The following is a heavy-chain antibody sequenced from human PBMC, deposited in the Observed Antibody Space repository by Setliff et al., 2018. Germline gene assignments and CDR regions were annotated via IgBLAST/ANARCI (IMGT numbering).Heavy chain of an antibody. CDR2: INTNTGNP. J-gene: IGHJ6*03. CDR3: ARASRFGTAIYKGDYYMDV. CDR1: GYTFSTYA. V-gene: IGHV7-4-1*01. D-gene: IGHD2-21*02. Sequence: ASVKVSCKGSGYTFSTYAIIWMRQAPGQGLEWMGWINTNTGNPSYAQGFTGRFVFSLDTSVSTAYLQIYSLKAEDTAVYYCARASRFGTAIYKGDYYMDVWGNGTTVTVSS.